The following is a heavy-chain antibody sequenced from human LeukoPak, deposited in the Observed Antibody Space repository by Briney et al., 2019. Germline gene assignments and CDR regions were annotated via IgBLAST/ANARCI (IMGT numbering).Heavy chain of an antibody. Sequence: GGSLRLCCEASAFTFSSYWMSWVRQAPGKGLEWVANIKEDGSEINYVDSVKGRFTISRDNAKNSLFLQMNSLRVEDTAVYYCARDRGYSSFDYWGQGTLVTVSS. D-gene: IGHD4-23*01. J-gene: IGHJ4*02. CDR2: IKEDGSEI. V-gene: IGHV3-7*01. CDR3: ARDRGYSSFDY. CDR1: AFTFSSYW.